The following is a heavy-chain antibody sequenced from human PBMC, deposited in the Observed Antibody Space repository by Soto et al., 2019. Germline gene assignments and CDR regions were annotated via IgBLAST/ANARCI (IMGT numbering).Heavy chain of an antibody. Sequence: QVQLVQSGAEVKTPGSSAKLSCKASGYTFTSYYIHWVRQAPGQGLEWIGIINPNGGSTNYAHNFKGRLTVTRDTSTATVYMELGALTSEDTAVYYCARGLGLGDYWGQGTLVTVSS. D-gene: IGHD3-9*01. J-gene: IGHJ4*02. CDR2: INPNGGST. V-gene: IGHV1-46*01. CDR3: ARGLGLGDY. CDR1: GYTFTSYY.